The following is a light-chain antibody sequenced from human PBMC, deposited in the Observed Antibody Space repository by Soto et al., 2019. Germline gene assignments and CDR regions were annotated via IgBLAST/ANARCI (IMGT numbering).Light chain of an antibody. V-gene: IGKV4-1*01. CDR2: WAS. CDR1: QTVLYSSNNKNY. CDR3: QQYYRTPWT. Sequence: DIVMTQSPDSLAVSLGEGATINCKSSQTVLYSSNNKNYLAWYQQKPGQPPKLLIYWASTRESGVPDRFSGSGSGTDFTLTISSLQAEDVAVYYCQQYYRTPWTFGQGTKVEIK. J-gene: IGKJ1*01.